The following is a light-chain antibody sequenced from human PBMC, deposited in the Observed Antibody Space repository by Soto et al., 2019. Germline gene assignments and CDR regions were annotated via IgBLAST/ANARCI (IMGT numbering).Light chain of an antibody. Sequence: QSVLTQPPPVSRAPGPRLTISPTPPTSNIGAGYDVHWYQQLPGTAPKLLIYGNSNRPSGVPDRFSGSKSGTSASLAITGLQAEDEADYYCQSYDSSLSGVVFGGGTKLTVL. CDR2: GNS. CDR1: TSNIGAGYD. J-gene: IGLJ2*01. CDR3: QSYDSSLSGVV. V-gene: IGLV1-40*01.